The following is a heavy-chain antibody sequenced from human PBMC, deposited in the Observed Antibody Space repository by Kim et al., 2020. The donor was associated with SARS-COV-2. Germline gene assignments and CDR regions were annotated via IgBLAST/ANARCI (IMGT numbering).Heavy chain of an antibody. CDR1: GYTFTSYD. V-gene: IGHV1-8*01. Sequence: ASVKVSCKASGYTFTSYDINWVRQATGQGLEWMGWMNPNSGNTGYAQKFQGRVTMTRNTSISTAYMELSSLRSEDTAVYYCAAAVNYYYYYGMDVWGQGTTVTVSS. CDR2: MNPNSGNT. J-gene: IGHJ6*02. D-gene: IGHD6-25*01. CDR3: AAAVNYYYYYGMDV.